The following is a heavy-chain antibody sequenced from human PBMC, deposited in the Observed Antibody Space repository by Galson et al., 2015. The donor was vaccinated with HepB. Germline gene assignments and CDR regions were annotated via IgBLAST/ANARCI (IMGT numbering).Heavy chain of an antibody. CDR3: ASARGNHYYYGMDV. Sequence: SLRLSCAASEFAFNSFAMHWVRQPPGKGLEWVAVISDAGGNRYYTDSVKGRFTISRDNSKNTLYLQMNSLRAEDTAVYYCASARGNHYYYGMDVWGQGTTVTVSS. J-gene: IGHJ6*02. CDR1: EFAFNSFA. V-gene: IGHV3-30-3*01. CDR2: ISDAGGNR.